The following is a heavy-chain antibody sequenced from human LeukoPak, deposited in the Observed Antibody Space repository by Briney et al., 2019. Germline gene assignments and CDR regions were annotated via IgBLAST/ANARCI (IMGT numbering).Heavy chain of an antibody. CDR2: ITYDGYYK. J-gene: IGHJ4*02. Sequence: GGSLRLSCEASGFTFSSYGMHWVRQAPGRGLERVALITYDGYYKYYADSVKGRFTISSGNSKNTLYLYMNSLRPEDTAVYYCAKDRSAVVRASPMDYWGQGTLVIVSS. V-gene: IGHV3-30*18. CDR1: GFTFSSYG. D-gene: IGHD3-10*01. CDR3: AKDRSAVVRASPMDY.